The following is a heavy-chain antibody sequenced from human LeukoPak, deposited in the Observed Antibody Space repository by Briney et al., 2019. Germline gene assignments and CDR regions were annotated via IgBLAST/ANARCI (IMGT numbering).Heavy chain of an antibody. J-gene: IGHJ4*02. CDR1: GDSVSINSAA. Sequence: SQTLSLTHAISGDSVSINSAAWNWIRQSPSRGLEWLGRTYYRSKWYNDYAVSVKSRITINPDTSKNQFSLQLNSVTPEDTAVYYCASSGGSGSYYNAYFDYWGQGTLVTVSS. CDR3: ASSGGSGSYYNAYFDY. CDR2: TYYRSKWYN. V-gene: IGHV6-1*01. D-gene: IGHD3-10*01.